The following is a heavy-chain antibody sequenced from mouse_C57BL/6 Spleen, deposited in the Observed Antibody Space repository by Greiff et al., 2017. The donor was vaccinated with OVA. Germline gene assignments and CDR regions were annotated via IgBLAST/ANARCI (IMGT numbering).Heavy chain of an antibody. CDR2: IHPNSGST. J-gene: IGHJ2*01. Sequence: QVHVKQPGAELVKPGASVKLSCKASGYTFTSYWMHWVKQRPGQGLEWIGMIHPNSGSTNYNEKFKSKATLTVDKSSSTAYMQLSSLTSEDSAVYYCARGRAAQATFDYWGQGTTLTVSS. CDR1: GYTFTSYW. CDR3: ARGRAAQATFDY. V-gene: IGHV1-64*01. D-gene: IGHD3-2*02.